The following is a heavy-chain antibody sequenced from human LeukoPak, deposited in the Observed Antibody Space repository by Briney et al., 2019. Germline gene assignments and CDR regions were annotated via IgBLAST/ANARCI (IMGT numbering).Heavy chain of an antibody. CDR3: ARAPHYDILTGYYSRGANWFDP. D-gene: IGHD3-9*01. CDR1: GGSINSNF. Sequence: SETLSLTCTVSGGSINSNFYTWIRQPPGKGLEWIGNIYDSGSAKYNPSLKSRVTISGDTSKNQFSLKLSSVTAADTAVYYCARAPHYDILTGYYSRGANWFDPWGQGTLVTVSS. J-gene: IGHJ5*02. V-gene: IGHV4-59*01. CDR2: IYDSGSA.